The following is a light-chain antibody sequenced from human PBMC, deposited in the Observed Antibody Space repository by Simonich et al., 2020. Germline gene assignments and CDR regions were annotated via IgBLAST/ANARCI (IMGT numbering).Light chain of an antibody. V-gene: IGKV3-15*01. CDR2: GAS. Sequence: EIVMTQSPATLSVSPGERATLSCRASLRVSSNLAWYQQKPGQAPRLLIYGASTRATGIPARFSGSGSGTEFTLTISSLQSEDFAVYYCQQYNNWPPTFGQGTKVEIK. J-gene: IGKJ1*01. CDR3: QQYNNWPPT. CDR1: LRVSSN.